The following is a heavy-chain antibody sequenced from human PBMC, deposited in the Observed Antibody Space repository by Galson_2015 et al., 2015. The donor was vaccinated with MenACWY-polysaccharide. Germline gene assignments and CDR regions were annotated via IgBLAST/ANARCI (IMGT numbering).Heavy chain of an antibody. Sequence: SLRLSCAASGFTFTGYAMSWVRQAPGKGLEWVSAIRSSGANTYYADSVKGRFTISRDNSKNTLYLQMNSLRAEDTAVYYCAKDSTDFWSVAGRFDHWGQGTLVTVSS. CDR3: AKDSTDFWSVAGRFDH. D-gene: IGHD3-3*01. J-gene: IGHJ5*02. CDR2: IRSSGANT. CDR1: GFTFTGYA. V-gene: IGHV3-23*01.